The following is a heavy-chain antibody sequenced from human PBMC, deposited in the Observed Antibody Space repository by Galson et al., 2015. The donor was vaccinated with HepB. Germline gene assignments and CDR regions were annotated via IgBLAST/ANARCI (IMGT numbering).Heavy chain of an antibody. D-gene: IGHD2-2*01. V-gene: IGHV1-69*13. CDR2: IIPIFGTA. Sequence: SVKVSCKASGGTFSSYAISWVRQAPGQGLEWMGGIIPIFGTANYAQKFQGRVTITADESTSTAYMELRSLRSDDTAVYYCARDGSVVVVPAARGVDYWGQGTLVTVSS. CDR3: ARDGSVVVVPAARGVDY. CDR1: GGTFSSYA. J-gene: IGHJ4*02.